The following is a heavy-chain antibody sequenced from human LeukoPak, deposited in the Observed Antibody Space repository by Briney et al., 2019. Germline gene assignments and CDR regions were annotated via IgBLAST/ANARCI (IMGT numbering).Heavy chain of an antibody. CDR2: IYYSGST. Sequence: SETLSLTCTVSGGSISSYYWSWIRQPPGKGLEWIGYIYYSGSTNYNPSLKSRVTISVDTSKNQFSLKLSSVTAADTAVYYCARLTVTTKNWFDPWGQGTLVTVSS. CDR3: ARLTVTTKNWFDP. CDR1: GGSISSYY. V-gene: IGHV4-59*01. D-gene: IGHD4-17*01. J-gene: IGHJ5*02.